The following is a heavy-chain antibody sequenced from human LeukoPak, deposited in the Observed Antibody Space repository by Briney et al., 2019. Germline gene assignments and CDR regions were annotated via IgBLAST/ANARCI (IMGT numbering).Heavy chain of an antibody. D-gene: IGHD6-6*01. CDR2: INPNSGGT. J-gene: IGHJ4*02. V-gene: IGHV1-2*02. CDR3: ARAGIAARHFDY. Sequence: ASVKVSCKASGYTFTGYYMHWVRQAPGQGLEWMGWINPNSGGTNYAQKLQGRVTMTRDTSISTAYMELSRLRSDDTAVYYCARAGIAARHFDYWGQGTLVTVSS. CDR1: GYTFTGYY.